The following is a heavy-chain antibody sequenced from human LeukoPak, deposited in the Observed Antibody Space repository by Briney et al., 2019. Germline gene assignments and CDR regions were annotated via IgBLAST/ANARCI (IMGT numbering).Heavy chain of an antibody. CDR1: GYTFTGYY. Sequence: GASVKVSCKASGYTFTGYYMHWVRQAPGQGLEWMGWINPNSGATNYAQKFQGRVTMTRDTSISTAYMELSRLRSGDTAVYYCARDRRGAYGDYATSYWGQGTLVTVSS. V-gene: IGHV1-2*02. CDR2: INPNSGAT. J-gene: IGHJ4*02. CDR3: ARDRRGAYGDYATSY. D-gene: IGHD4-17*01.